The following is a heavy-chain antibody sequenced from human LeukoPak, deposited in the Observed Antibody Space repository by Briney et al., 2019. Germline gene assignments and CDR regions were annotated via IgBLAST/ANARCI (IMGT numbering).Heavy chain of an antibody. D-gene: IGHD1-1*01. CDR1: GFTFSSYA. Sequence: GGSLRLSCAASGFTFSSYAMSWVRQAPGKGLEWVSAISGSGGSTYYADSVKGRFTISRDNSKNTLYLQMNSLRAEDTAVYYCANDNFSWDDVYFDYWGQGTLVTVSS. V-gene: IGHV3-23*01. CDR3: ANDNFSWDDVYFDY. J-gene: IGHJ4*02. CDR2: ISGSGGST.